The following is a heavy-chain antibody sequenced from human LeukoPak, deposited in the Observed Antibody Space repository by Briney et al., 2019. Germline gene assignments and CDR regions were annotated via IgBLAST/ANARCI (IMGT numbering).Heavy chain of an antibody. CDR3: GKDLRWGRHYHLGGVIFVN. J-gene: IGHJ4*02. Sequence: GGSLRHSCAASGFTFSSYAMSWVRQPPGKGVEGGSGVTGNGYTKYYADSVKGHFTTSTDTSKNTLALQMCSRRAEDTAVYLCGKDLRWGRHYHLGGVIFVNWGQGTLVTVSS. CDR1: GFTFSSYA. D-gene: IGHD3-16*01. V-gene: IGHV3-23*01. CDR2: VTGNGYTK.